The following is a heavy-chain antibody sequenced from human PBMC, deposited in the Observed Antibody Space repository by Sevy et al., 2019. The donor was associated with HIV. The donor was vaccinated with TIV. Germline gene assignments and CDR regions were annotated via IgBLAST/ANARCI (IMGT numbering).Heavy chain of an antibody. D-gene: IGHD3-22*01. CDR1: GYTFTSYG. Sequence: ASVKVSCKASGYTFTSYGISWVRQAPGQGLEWMGWISAYNGNTNYAQKLQGRVTMTTDTSTSTAYMELRSRRSDDTAVYYCARDGNDSSGYYYSVYWGQGTLVTVSS. J-gene: IGHJ4*02. CDR3: ARDGNDSSGYYYSVY. V-gene: IGHV1-18*01. CDR2: ISAYNGNT.